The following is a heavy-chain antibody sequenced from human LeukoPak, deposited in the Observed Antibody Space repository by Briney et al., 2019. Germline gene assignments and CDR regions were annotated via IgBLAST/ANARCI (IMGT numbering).Heavy chain of an antibody. CDR2: ISGSGGST. CDR3: AKDLGVLAAATLFDY. D-gene: IGHD6-13*01. CDR1: GFTFSNAW. Sequence: GGSLRLSCGASGFTFSNAWMNWVRQAPGKGLEWVSAISGSGGSTYYADSVKGRFTISRDNSKNTLYLQMNSLRAEDTAVYYCAKDLGVLAAATLFDYWGQGTLVTVSS. V-gene: IGHV3-23*01. J-gene: IGHJ4*02.